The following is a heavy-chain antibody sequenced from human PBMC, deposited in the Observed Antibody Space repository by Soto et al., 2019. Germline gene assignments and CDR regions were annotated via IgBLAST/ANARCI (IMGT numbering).Heavy chain of an antibody. Sequence: GGSLRLSCAASGFTFSSYGMHWVRQAPGKGLEWVAVISYDGSNKYYADSVKGRFTISRDNSKNTLYLQMNSLRAEDTAVYYCAKENSGWHVDYYYYYGMDVWGQGTTVTVSS. V-gene: IGHV3-30*18. CDR2: ISYDGSNK. D-gene: IGHD6-19*01. CDR3: AKENSGWHVDYYYYYGMDV. CDR1: GFTFSSYG. J-gene: IGHJ6*02.